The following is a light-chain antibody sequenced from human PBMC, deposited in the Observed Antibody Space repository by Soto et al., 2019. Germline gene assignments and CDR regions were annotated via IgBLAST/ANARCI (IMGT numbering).Light chain of an antibody. V-gene: IGLV2-8*01. CDR1: SSDVVGYNY. J-gene: IGLJ1*01. CDR2: EVN. CDR3: SSYAGSDVFV. Sequence: QSALTQPPSASGSPGQSVTISCTGTSSDVVGYNYVSWYQQHPGKAPKRMIYEVNKRPSGVPDRFSGSKSGNTASLTVSGLQAEDEADYYCSSYAGSDVFVFGTGTKVTVL.